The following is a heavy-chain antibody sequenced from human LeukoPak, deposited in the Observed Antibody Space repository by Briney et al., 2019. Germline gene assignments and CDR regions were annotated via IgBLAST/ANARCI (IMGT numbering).Heavy chain of an antibody. D-gene: IGHD3-3*02. Sequence: GGSLRLSCAASGFSFSNYAVSWVRQAPGKGLEWVSAFSGSSGSTYYADSVKGRFTISRDNPKNTLFLQMNSLRAEDTAVYYCAKPSIATDYFDCWGQGTLVTVSS. CDR1: GFSFSNYA. J-gene: IGHJ4*02. V-gene: IGHV3-23*01. CDR2: FSGSSGST. CDR3: AKPSIATDYFDC.